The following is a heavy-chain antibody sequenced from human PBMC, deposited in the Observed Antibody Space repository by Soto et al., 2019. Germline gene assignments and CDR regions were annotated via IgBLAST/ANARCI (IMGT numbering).Heavy chain of an antibody. Sequence: DVQLVESGGGLVQPGRSLRLSCAASGFTFDDYAMHWVRQAPGKGLEWVSGISWNSGSIGYADSVKGRFTISRDNAKNSLYLQMNSLRAEDTALYYCAKALGSFDYWGQGTLVTVSS. CDR2: ISWNSGSI. J-gene: IGHJ4*02. CDR1: GFTFDDYA. CDR3: AKALGSFDY. V-gene: IGHV3-9*01. D-gene: IGHD2-15*01.